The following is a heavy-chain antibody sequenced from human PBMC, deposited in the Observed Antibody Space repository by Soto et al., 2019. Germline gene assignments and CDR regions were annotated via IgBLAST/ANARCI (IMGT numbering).Heavy chain of an antibody. J-gene: IGHJ3*02. CDR1: GFTFSSYS. Sequence: PGGSLRLSCAASGFTFSSYSMNWVRQAPGKGLEWVSSISSSSSYIYYADSVKGRFTISRDNAKNSLYLQMNSLRAEDTAVYYCASDGPGIAVADAFDIWGQGTMVTVSS. CDR3: ASDGPGIAVADAFDI. V-gene: IGHV3-21*01. D-gene: IGHD6-19*01. CDR2: ISSSSSYI.